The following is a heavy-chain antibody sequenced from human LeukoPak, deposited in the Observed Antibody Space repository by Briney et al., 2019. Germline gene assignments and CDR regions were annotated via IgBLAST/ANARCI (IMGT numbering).Heavy chain of an antibody. V-gene: IGHV1-18*01. D-gene: IGHD3-3*01. J-gene: IGHJ4*02. CDR2: ISAYNGNT. Sequence: GASVKVSCKASGYTFTSYGISWVRQAPGQGLEWMGWISAYNGNTNYAQKLRGRVTMTTDTSTSTAYMELRSLRSDDTAVYYCARVSGDYYDFWSGPFYFDYWGQGTLVTVSS. CDR1: GYTFTSYG. CDR3: ARVSGDYYDFWSGPFYFDY.